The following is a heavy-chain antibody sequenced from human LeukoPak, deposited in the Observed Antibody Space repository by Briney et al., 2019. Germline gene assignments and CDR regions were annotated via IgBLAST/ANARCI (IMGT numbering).Heavy chain of an antibody. D-gene: IGHD5-24*01. Sequence: PGGSLRLSCAASGFTFSSYAMHWVRQAPGKGLEWVAVISYDGSNKYYADSVKGRFTISRDNSKNTLYLQMNSLRAEDTAVYYCANGYNYGAFDIWGRGTMVTVSS. CDR2: ISYDGSNK. J-gene: IGHJ3*02. V-gene: IGHV3-30-3*01. CDR3: ANGYNYGAFDI. CDR1: GFTFSSYA.